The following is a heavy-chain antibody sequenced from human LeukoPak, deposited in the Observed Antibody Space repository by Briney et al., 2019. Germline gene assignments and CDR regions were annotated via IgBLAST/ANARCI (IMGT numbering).Heavy chain of an antibody. V-gene: IGHV1-2*02. CDR3: ARDITTVTTGWYFDL. CDR2: INPNSGGT. Sequence: ASVKVSCKASGGTFSSYAISWVRQAPGQGLEWMGWINPNSGGTNYAQKFQGRVTMTRDTSISTAYMELSRLRSDDTAVYYCARDITTVTTGWYFDLWGRGTLVTVSS. D-gene: IGHD4-17*01. CDR1: GGTFSSYA. J-gene: IGHJ2*01.